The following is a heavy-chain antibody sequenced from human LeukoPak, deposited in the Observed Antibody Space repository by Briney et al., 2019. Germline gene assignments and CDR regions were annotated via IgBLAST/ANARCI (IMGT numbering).Heavy chain of an antibody. CDR1: GGSFSGYY. V-gene: IGHV4-34*01. CDR3: ARRANWFDP. CDR2: INHSGST. Sequence: SETLSLTCAVYGGSFSGYYWSWIRQPPGKGLEWIGEINHSGSTNYNPSLKSRVTISVDTSKNQFSLKLSSVTAADTAVYYCARRANWFDPWGQGTLVTVSS. J-gene: IGHJ5*02.